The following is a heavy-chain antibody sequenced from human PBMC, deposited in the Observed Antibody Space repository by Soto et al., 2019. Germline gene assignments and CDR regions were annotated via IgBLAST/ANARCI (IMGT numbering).Heavy chain of an antibody. CDR1: GFTFSSYW. D-gene: IGHD3-10*01. V-gene: IGHV3-7*01. J-gene: IGHJ4*02. Sequence: EVQLVESGGGLVQPGGSLRLSCAASGFTFSSYWMSWVRQAPGKGLEWVANIKQDGSEKYYVDSVKGRFTISRDNAKNSRYWQRTGRRAEDTAGYSWGKVRGCSPGCHNFAYWARGPLSPSPQ. CDR3: GKVRGCSPGCHNFAY. CDR2: IKQDGSEK.